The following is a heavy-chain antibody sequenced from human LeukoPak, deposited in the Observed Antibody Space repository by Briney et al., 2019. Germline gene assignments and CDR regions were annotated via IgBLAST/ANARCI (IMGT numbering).Heavy chain of an antibody. CDR2: ISRSGSKI. CDR1: GFTFSRYE. Sequence: GGCLRLSWAASGFTFSRYEMKWVRQAAGRGRGWVSYISRSGSKIYYAHSLKGRFTISRDNAKNSLYLQMNSLRSEDTAVYYCARVCGGDCYSYYYYYYGMDVWGKGTTVTVSS. J-gene: IGHJ6*04. D-gene: IGHD2-21*02. CDR3: ARVCGGDCYSYYYYYYGMDV. V-gene: IGHV3-48*03.